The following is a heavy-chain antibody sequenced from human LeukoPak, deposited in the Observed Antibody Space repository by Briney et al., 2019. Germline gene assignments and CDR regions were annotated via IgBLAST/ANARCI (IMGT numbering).Heavy chain of an antibody. J-gene: IGHJ4*02. CDR3: AREPVPLYSSGPSLGDY. V-gene: IGHV1-2*06. CDR1: GYTFTGYY. CDR2: INPNSGGT. D-gene: IGHD6-19*01. Sequence: ASVKVSCKASGYTFTGYYLHWVRHAPGQGLEWMGRINPNSGGTNYAQKFQGRVTMTRDTSISTAYMELTRVRYDDTAIYYCAREPVPLYSSGPSLGDYWGQGTLVTVSS.